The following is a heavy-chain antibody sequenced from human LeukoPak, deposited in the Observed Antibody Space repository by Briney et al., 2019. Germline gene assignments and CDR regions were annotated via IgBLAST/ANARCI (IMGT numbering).Heavy chain of an antibody. CDR2: IYHTGNT. Sequence: SETLSLTCTVSGGSISSYSWNWIRQPPGKGLEWIGYIYHTGNTFYNPSLKSRVTISVDRSKNQFSLRLTSVTAADTAVYYCARGFFVRENPGSWFDPWGQGTQVTVSP. CDR1: GGSISSYS. D-gene: IGHD3-10*02. CDR3: ARGFFVRENPGSWFDP. J-gene: IGHJ5*02. V-gene: IGHV4-30-2*01.